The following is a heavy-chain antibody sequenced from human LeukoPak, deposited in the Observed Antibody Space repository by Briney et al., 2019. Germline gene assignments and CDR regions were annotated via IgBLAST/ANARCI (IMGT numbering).Heavy chain of an antibody. J-gene: IGHJ5*02. CDR1: GGSISSGSYY. Sequence: SETLSLTCTVSGGSISSGSYYWNWIRQPAGKGLEWIGRIYTSGSTTYNPSLKSRVTIPVDTSKNQLSLKLSSVTAADTAVYYCARDLMGYCILTSCYEGSFDPWGQGTLVTVSS. V-gene: IGHV4-61*02. CDR3: ARDLMGYCILTSCYEGSFDP. D-gene: IGHD2-2*01. CDR2: IYTSGST.